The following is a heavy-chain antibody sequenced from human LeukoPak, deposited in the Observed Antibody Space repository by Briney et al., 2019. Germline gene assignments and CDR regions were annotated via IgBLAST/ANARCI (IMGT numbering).Heavy chain of an antibody. D-gene: IGHD1-7*01. J-gene: IGHJ4*02. V-gene: IGHV3-23*01. CDR3: SKGETDTGTLTHVY. CDR2: ISGSGTTT. CDR1: GFTFRNYA. Sequence: SGGSLRLSCAASGFTFRNYAMSWVRQARGRGLERVSAISGSGTTTHYADSVKGRFTVSRDNSKNTVFLQMHSLGAEDTAVYYCSKGETDTGTLTHVYWGPGTLVTVSS.